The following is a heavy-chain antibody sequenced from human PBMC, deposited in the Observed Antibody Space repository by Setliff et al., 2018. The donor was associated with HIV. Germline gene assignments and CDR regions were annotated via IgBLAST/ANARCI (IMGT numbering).Heavy chain of an antibody. CDR3: ASFITMVRANWFDP. Sequence: ASVKVSCKASGYTFNNYGISWVRQAPGQGLEWMGWINTHSGYTNYAQNVQGRVTMTRDTSTSTAYMELNSLRSEDTAVYYCASFITMVRANWFDPWGQGTLVTVSS. V-gene: IGHV1-18*01. D-gene: IGHD3-10*01. J-gene: IGHJ5*02. CDR2: INTHSGYT. CDR1: GYTFNNYG.